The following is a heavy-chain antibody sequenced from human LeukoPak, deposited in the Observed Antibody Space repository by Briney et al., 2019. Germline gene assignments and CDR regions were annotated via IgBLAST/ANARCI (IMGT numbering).Heavy chain of an antibody. J-gene: IGHJ4*02. D-gene: IGHD2-21*02. CDR1: GYTFTSYG. CDR3: ARVDGGGDGQFDY. Sequence: GASVKVSCKASGYTFTSYGISWVRQAPGQGLEWMGGIIPIFGTANYAQKFQGRVTITADESTSTAYMELSSLRSEDTAVYYCARVDGGGDGQFDYWGQGTLVTVSS. V-gene: IGHV1-69*13. CDR2: IIPIFGTA.